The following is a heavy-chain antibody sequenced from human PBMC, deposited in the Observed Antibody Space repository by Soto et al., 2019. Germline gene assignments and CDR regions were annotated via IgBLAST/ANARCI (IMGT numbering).Heavy chain of an antibody. V-gene: IGHV3-74*01. D-gene: IGHD3-10*01. CDR3: ARGWFGPDV. CDR2: IDNAGTDS. CDR1: GFTLSGRS. Sequence: EVQLVESGGGLVQPGGSLRLSCAASGFTLSGRSMHWVRQAPGKGLVWVSGIDNAGTDSTYADSVKGRFTISRDNAKTMLYLQMNILRVEDTAVYYCARGWFGPDVWGKGTTVTVSS. J-gene: IGHJ6*04.